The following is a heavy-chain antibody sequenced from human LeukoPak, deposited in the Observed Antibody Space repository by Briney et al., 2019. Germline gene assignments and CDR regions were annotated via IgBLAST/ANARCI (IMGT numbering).Heavy chain of an antibody. Sequence: GGSLRLSCAASGLTFSDYYMSWIRQAPGKGLEWVSYISSSGSTIYYADSVKGRFTISRDNAKNSLYLQMNSLRAEDTAVYYCARVSEPSLNIVVVPAALYDYVWGSSHFDYWGQGTLVTVSS. CDR1: GLTFSDYY. CDR3: ARVSEPSLNIVVVPAALYDYVWGSSHFDY. V-gene: IGHV3-11*04. J-gene: IGHJ4*02. D-gene: IGHD2-2*01. CDR2: ISSSGSTI.